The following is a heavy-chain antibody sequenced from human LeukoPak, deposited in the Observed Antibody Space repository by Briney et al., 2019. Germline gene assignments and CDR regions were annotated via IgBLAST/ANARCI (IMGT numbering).Heavy chain of an antibody. CDR3: AKDGIAVAGSKGG. V-gene: IGHV3-48*03. Sequence: GGSLRLSCAASGFTFSSYEMNWVRQAPGKGLEWVSYISSSGSTIYYADSVKGRFTISRDNAKNSLYLQMNSLRAEDTALYYCAKDGIAVAGSKGGWGQGTLVTVSS. CDR2: ISSSGSTI. J-gene: IGHJ4*02. CDR1: GFTFSSYE. D-gene: IGHD6-19*01.